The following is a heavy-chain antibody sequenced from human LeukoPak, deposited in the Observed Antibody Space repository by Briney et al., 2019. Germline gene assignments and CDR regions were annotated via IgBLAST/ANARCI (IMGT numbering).Heavy chain of an antibody. CDR1: GGSISSSSYY. J-gene: IGHJ4*02. V-gene: IGHV4-39*01. D-gene: IGHD2-15*01. Sequence: SETLSLTCTVSGGSISSSSYYWGWIRQPPGKGLEWIGSIYYSGSTYYNPSLKSRVTISVDTSKNQFSLKLSSVTAADTAVYYCARYYLGYCSGGSCYSFDYWGQGTLVTVSS. CDR3: ARYYLGYCSGGSCYSFDY. CDR2: IYYSGST.